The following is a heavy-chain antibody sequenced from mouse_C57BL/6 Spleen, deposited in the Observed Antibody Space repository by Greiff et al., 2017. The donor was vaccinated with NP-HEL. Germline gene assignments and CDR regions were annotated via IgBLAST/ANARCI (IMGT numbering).Heavy chain of an antibody. CDR2: ISNLAYSI. D-gene: IGHD1-1*01. V-gene: IGHV5-15*01. CDR3: ARVLRYPGYFDY. J-gene: IGHJ2*01. Sequence: DVKLVESGGGLVQPGGSLKLSCAASGFTFSDYGMAWVRQAPRKGPEWVAFISNLAYSIYYADTVTGRFTISRENAKNTLYLEMSSLRSEDTAMYYCARVLRYPGYFDYWGQGTTLTVSS. CDR1: GFTFSDYG.